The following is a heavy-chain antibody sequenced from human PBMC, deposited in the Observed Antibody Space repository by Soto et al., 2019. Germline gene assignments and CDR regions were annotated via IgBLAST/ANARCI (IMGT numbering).Heavy chain of an antibody. CDR2: IIPIFGTA. J-gene: IGHJ3*02. D-gene: IGHD4-17*01. CDR1: GGTFSSSS. V-gene: IGHV1-69*01. Sequence: QEQLVQSGAEVKKPGSSVKVSCKASGGTFSSSSINWVRQAPGQGLEWMGGIIPIFGTADYAQKFQGKINITADESTNTGYMELSSLRSEDTAVYYCARLFMGRDYGGYDAFKIWGQGTMVTVSS. CDR3: ARLFMGRDYGGYDAFKI.